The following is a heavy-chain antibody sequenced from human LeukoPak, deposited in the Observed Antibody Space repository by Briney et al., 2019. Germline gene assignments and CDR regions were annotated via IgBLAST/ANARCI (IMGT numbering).Heavy chain of an antibody. V-gene: IGHV1-18*01. Sequence: ASVKVSCMASGYTFTSYGISWVRQAPGQGLEWMGWISAYNGNTNYAQKLQGRVTMTTDTSTSTAYVELRSLRSDDTAVYYCARGVSWAKIAAVDYWGQGTLVTVSS. D-gene: IGHD6-13*01. CDR3: ARGVSWAKIAAVDY. J-gene: IGHJ4*02. CDR1: GYTFTSYG. CDR2: ISAYNGNT.